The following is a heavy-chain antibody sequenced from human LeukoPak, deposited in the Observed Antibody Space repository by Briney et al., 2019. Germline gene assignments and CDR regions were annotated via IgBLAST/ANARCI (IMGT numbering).Heavy chain of an antibody. CDR1: GGSISSYY. CDR2: IYGSGTI. D-gene: IGHD4-23*01. J-gene: IGHJ3*02. V-gene: IGHV4-4*07. Sequence: PSETLSLTCTVSGGSISSYYWSWIRQPAGKGLEWIGRIYGSGTITYNPSLKSRVTMSVDTAKNQVSLRLSSVTAADTAVYYCARADRPSTVVTPRPAFDIWGQRTMVTVSS. CDR3: ARADRPSTVVTPRPAFDI.